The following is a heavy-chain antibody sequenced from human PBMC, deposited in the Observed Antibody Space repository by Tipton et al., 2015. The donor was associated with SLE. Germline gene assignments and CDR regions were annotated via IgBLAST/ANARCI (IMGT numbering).Heavy chain of an antibody. CDR3: ARVPHCGGDCYPVYFDY. J-gene: IGHJ4*02. CDR2: TYYRSKWYN. D-gene: IGHD2-21*01. CDR1: GDSVSSNSAA. V-gene: IGHV6-1*01. Sequence: PGLVKPSQTLSLTCAISGDSVSSNSAAWNWIRQSPSRGLEWLGRTYYRSKWYNDYAVSVKSRITINPDTSKNQFSLQLNSVTPEDTAVYYCARVPHCGGDCYPVYFDYWGQGTLVTVSS.